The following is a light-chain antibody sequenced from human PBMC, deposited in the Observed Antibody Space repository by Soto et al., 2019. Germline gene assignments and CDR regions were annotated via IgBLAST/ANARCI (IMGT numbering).Light chain of an antibody. CDR3: QQFNDYPRT. V-gene: IGKV1D-13*01. CDR2: DAS. Sequence: AIQLTQSPSSLSASVGERVTITCRASQGISSALVWYQQKPGKAPNLLIYDASNLESGGQSRFSGSGYGTDFTLTISSLQPEDFATYYCQQFNDYPRTYGGGTKVEIK. J-gene: IGKJ4*01. CDR1: QGISSA.